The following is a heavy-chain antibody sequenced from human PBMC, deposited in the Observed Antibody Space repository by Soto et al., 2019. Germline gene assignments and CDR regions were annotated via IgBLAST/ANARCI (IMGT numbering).Heavy chain of an antibody. CDR1: GGSVSSGSYY. Sequence: QVQLQESGPGLVKPSETLSLTCTVSGGSVSSGSYYWSWIRQPPGKGLEWIGYIYYSGSTNYNPSLKSRVTISVDTSKNQFSLKLSSVTAADTAVYYCARSNYDFWSGYYGLYFDYWGQGTLVTVSS. CDR3: ARSNYDFWSGYYGLYFDY. J-gene: IGHJ4*02. V-gene: IGHV4-61*01. CDR2: IYYSGST. D-gene: IGHD3-3*01.